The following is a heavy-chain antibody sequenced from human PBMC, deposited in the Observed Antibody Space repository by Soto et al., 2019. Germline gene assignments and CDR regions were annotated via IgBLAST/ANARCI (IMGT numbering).Heavy chain of an antibody. CDR2: SRDKPQAYST. Sequence: GGSLRLSCAGSGCTLSDHYIDWVRQAPGKGLEWVGRSRDKPQAYSTTYAASVKGRFAASRDESKNSAYLQMNSLKTEDTAVYYCVRATYFSDSSGYTRCLDSWGQGTLVTVSS. D-gene: IGHD3-22*01. J-gene: IGHJ4*02. CDR3: VRATYFSDSSGYTRCLDS. V-gene: IGHV3-72*01. CDR1: GCTLSDHY.